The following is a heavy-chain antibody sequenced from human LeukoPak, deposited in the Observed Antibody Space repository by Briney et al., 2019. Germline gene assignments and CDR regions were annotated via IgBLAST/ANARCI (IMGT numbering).Heavy chain of an antibody. CDR2: ISAYNGNT. V-gene: IGHV1-18*01. CDR3: ARPPMKDYVYRGYYYGMDV. D-gene: IGHD4-17*01. Sequence: ASVKVSCKASGYTFTSYGISWVRQAPGQGLEWMGWISAYNGNTTYAQKLQGRVTMTTDTSTSTAYMELRSLRSDDTAVYYCARPPMKDYVYRGYYYGMDVWGQGTTVTVSS. J-gene: IGHJ6*02. CDR1: GYTFTSYG.